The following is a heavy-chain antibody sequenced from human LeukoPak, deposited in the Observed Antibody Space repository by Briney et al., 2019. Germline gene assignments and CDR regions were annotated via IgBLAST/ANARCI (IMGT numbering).Heavy chain of an antibody. V-gene: IGHV3-7*01. D-gene: IGHD2-15*01. CDR1: GFTFSRYW. Sequence: GGSLTLSCAASGFTFSRYWMTWVRQSPRKGLEWVANINQDGSEKYYGDSVTGRFTISRDNAENSLFLQMNSLRADDTGVYYCARAREAPANVFPDHWGQGVVVTVSS. J-gene: IGHJ4*02. CDR2: INQDGSEK. CDR3: ARAREAPANVFPDH.